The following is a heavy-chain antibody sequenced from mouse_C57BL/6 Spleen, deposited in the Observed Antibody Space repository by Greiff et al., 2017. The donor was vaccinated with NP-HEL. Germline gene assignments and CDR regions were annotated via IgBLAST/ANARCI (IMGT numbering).Heavy chain of an antibody. D-gene: IGHD2-1*01. CDR1: GFSFNTYA. CDR3: VRHPKLYGNWDYAMDY. CDR2: IRSKSNNYAT. J-gene: IGHJ4*01. V-gene: IGHV10-1*01. Sequence: EVQGVESGGGLVQPKGSLKLSCAASGFSFNTYAMNWVRQAPGKGLEWVARIRSKSNNYATYYADSVKDRFTISRDDSESMLYLQMNNLKTEDTAMYYCVRHPKLYGNWDYAMDYWGQGTSVTVSS.